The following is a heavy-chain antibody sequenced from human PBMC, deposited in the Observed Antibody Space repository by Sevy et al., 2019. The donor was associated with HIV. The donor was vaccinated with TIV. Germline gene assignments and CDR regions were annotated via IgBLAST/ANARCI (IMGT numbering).Heavy chain of an antibody. Sequence: GGSLRLSCAASGLTFLNYGMSWVRQAPGKGLEWVSVISGTGDTTNYADSVKGRFVISRDNSKDTMYLQLNSLRAEDTAVYYCAKDIRVALVVPSPGNGMDVWGHGTSVTVSS. J-gene: IGHJ6*01. D-gene: IGHD2-15*01. CDR2: ISGTGDTT. CDR3: AKDIRVALVVPSPGNGMDV. V-gene: IGHV3-23*01. CDR1: GLTFLNYG.